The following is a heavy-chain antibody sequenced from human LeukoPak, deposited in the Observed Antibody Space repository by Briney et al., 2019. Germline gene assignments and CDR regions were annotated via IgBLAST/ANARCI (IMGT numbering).Heavy chain of an antibody. D-gene: IGHD2-2*01. CDR1: GYTFTSYY. Sequence: WASVKVSCMASGYTFTSYYMHWVRQAPGQGLERVGIINPCGDSTRYPQKFQGRDTMTRDMSTSTDYMELSSLRSEDTAVYYCARVYNHYCSSTSCYAGQWLAPIDYWGQGTLVTVSS. CDR2: INPCGDST. J-gene: IGHJ4*02. CDR3: ARVYNHYCSSTSCYAGQWLAPIDY. V-gene: IGHV1-46*01.